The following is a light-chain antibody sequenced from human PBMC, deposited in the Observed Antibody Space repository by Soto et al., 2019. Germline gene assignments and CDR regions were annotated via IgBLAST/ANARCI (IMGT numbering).Light chain of an antibody. Sequence: QSALTQPRSVSGSHGQSVTISCTGTGSDVGGYNYVSWYQQHPGKAPKLMIYDVSKRPSGVPDRFSGSKSGNTASLTISGLQAEDEADYYCCSYAGSYTFHVVFGGGTKLTVL. CDR2: DVS. CDR3: CSYAGSYTFHVV. V-gene: IGLV2-11*01. CDR1: GSDVGGYNY. J-gene: IGLJ2*01.